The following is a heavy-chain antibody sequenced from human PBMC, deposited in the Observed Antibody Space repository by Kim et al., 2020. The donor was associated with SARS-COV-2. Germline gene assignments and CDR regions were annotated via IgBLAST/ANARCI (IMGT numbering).Heavy chain of an antibody. Sequence: SETLSLTCTVSGGSISSGGYYWSWIRQHPGNGLEWIGYIYYSGSTYYNPSLKSRVTISVDTSKNQFSLKLSSVTAADTAVYYCARVSGITIFGVVITGPFDYWGQGTLVTVSS. CDR3: ARVSGITIFGVVITGPFDY. D-gene: IGHD3-3*01. CDR2: IYYSGST. J-gene: IGHJ4*02. V-gene: IGHV4-31*03. CDR1: GGSISSGGYY.